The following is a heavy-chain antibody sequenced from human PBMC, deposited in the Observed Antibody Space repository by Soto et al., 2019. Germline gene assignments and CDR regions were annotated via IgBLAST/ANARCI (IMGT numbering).Heavy chain of an antibody. CDR1: GGTFSSYT. CDR2: LIPMFATA. J-gene: IGHJ5*02. V-gene: IGHV1-69*01. Sequence: QVQLVQSGAEVKKPGSSVKVSCKASGGTFSSYTVNWVRQAPGQGLEWMGGLIPMFATAGYAQKFQGRLTITADESTNTAFMELSSLRFADTAIYYCARDGHFDFWRDPGFDPWGQGTLVTVSS. CDR3: ARDGHFDFWRDPGFDP. D-gene: IGHD3-3*01.